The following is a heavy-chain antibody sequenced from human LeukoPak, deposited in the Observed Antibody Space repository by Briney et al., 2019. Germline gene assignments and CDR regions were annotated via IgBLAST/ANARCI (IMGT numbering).Heavy chain of an antibody. J-gene: IGHJ4*02. V-gene: IGHV4-34*01. D-gene: IGHD3-10*01. CDR1: GGSFSGYY. CDR3: AMGYYYGSGSYFG. CDR2: INHSGST. Sequence: PSETLSLTCAVYGGSFSGYYWSWIRQPPGKGLEWIGEINHSGSTNYNPSLKGRVTISVDTSKNQFSLKLSSVTAADTAVYYCAMGYYYGSGSYFGWGQGTLVTVSS.